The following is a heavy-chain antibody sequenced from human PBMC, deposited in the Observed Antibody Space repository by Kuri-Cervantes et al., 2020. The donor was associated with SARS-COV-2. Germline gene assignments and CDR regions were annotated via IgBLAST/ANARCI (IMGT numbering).Heavy chain of an antibody. CDR1: GGSFSDYY. J-gene: IGHJ4*02. CDR2: INHSGNT. Sequence: SQTLSLTCAVYGGSFSDYYWSWVRQPPGKGLEWIGEINHSGNTNYDPSLKSRVTISVDTSKNQFSLKLSSVTAADTAVYYCARGGEDIVVVPAAPIRGSPFDYWGQGILVTVSS. D-gene: IGHD2-2*01. CDR3: ARGGEDIVVVPAAPIRGSPFDY. V-gene: IGHV4-34*01.